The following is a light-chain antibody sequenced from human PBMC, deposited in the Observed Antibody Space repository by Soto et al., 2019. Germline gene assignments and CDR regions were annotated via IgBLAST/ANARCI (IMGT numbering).Light chain of an antibody. CDR1: QSVSSK. CDR2: GAS. Sequence: EILMTQSPATLSGSPGGRATLSWRASQSVSSKLAWYQQKPGQAPRLLIYGASTRATGIPASFSGSGSATEFTLTISSLQTEDFAVYYCQQYNNWPTITFGQGTRLEIK. V-gene: IGKV3-15*01. CDR3: QQYNNWPTIT. J-gene: IGKJ5*01.